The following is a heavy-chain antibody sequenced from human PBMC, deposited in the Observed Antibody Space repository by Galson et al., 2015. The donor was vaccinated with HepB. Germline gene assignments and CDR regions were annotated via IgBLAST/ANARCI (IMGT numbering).Heavy chain of an antibody. D-gene: IGHD5-24*01. CDR1: GFSFNSYG. Sequence: SLRLSCAASGFSFNSYGMNWVRQAPGKGLEWVATIDGSGARTHYADSVKGRFTISRDNSEHTVSLQMNSLRGEDTAIYYCGKDLQYEVDLWGQGALVTVSS. CDR3: GKDLQYEVDL. CDR2: IDGSGART. J-gene: IGHJ5*02. V-gene: IGHV3-23*01.